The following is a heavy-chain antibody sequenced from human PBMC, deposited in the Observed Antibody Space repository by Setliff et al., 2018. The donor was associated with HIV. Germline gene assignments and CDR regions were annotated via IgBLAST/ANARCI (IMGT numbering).Heavy chain of an antibody. D-gene: IGHD2-21*01. CDR1: GGTFSTYA. CDR2: IIPIFGTA. Sequence: GASVKVSCKASGGTFSTYAISWVRRAPGQGLEWIGGIIPIFGTANYDQRFQGRVTITADETTSTAYMELSSLRSEDTAVYFCARDPVSDNSATPYYFDYWGQGTLVTVSS. V-gene: IGHV1-69*13. J-gene: IGHJ4*02. CDR3: ARDPVSDNSATPYYFDY.